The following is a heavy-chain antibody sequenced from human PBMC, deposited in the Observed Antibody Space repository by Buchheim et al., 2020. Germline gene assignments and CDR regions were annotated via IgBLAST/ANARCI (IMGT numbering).Heavy chain of an antibody. J-gene: IGHJ6*02. CDR2: ISGSGGST. CDR1: GFTFSSYA. Sequence: EVQLLESGGGLVQPGGSLRLSCAASGFTFSSYAMSWVRHAPGKGLEWVSAISGSGGSTYYADSVKGRFTISRDNSKNKLYLQMNSLRAEDTAVYYCAKVSSSSWYHSYYYYGMDVWGQGTT. CDR3: AKVSSSSWYHSYYYYGMDV. V-gene: IGHV3-23*01. D-gene: IGHD6-13*01.